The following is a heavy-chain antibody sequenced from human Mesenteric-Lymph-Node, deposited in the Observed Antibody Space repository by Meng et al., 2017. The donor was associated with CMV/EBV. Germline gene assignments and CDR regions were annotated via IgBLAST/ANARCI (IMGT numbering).Heavy chain of an antibody. Sequence: GESLKISCAASGFTFDDYGMSWVRQAPGKGLEWVSGINWNGGSTGYADSVKGRFTISRDNAKNSLYLQMNSLRAEDTAVYYCARDSLPGIAAEGGFDPWGQGTLVTVSS. CDR3: ARDSLPGIAAEGGFDP. V-gene: IGHV3-20*04. CDR1: GFTFDDYG. J-gene: IGHJ5*02. D-gene: IGHD6-13*01. CDR2: INWNGGST.